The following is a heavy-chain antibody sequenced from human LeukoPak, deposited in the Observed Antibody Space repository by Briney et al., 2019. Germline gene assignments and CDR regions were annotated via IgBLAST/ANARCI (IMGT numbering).Heavy chain of an antibody. V-gene: IGHV3-33*01. CDR3: ARDFGASSLDY. J-gene: IGHJ4*02. CDR2: IWYDGSNK. Sequence: LGRSLRLSCAASGFTFSSYGMHWVRQAPGKGLEWVAVIWYDGSNKYYADSVKGRFTISRDNSKNTLYLQMNSLRAEDTAVYYCARDFGASSLDYWGQGTLVTVSS. D-gene: IGHD3-10*01. CDR1: GFTFSSYG.